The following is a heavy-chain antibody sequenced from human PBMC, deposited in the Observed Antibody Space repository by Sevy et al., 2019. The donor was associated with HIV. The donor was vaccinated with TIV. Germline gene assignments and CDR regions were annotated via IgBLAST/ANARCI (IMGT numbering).Heavy chain of an antibody. CDR1: GFTFGGYT. J-gene: IGHJ6*02. D-gene: IGHD1-26*01. Sequence: GESLKISCTASGFTFGGYTMSWVRQAPGKGLEWVAFIRGKPYGGTTEYAASVKGRFTISRDDSKSIAYLQMNSLNTEDTAVYYCTRVEGAADWGMDVWGQGTTVTVSS. CDR2: IRGKPYGGTT. CDR3: TRVEGAADWGMDV. V-gene: IGHV3-49*04.